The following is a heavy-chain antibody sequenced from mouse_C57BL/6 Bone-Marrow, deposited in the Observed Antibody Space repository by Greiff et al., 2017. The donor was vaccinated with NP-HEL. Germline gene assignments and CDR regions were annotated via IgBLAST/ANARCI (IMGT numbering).Heavy chain of an antibody. CDR2: INPNNGGT. J-gene: IGHJ2*01. CDR3: ARDSGYAFDY. CDR1: GYTFTSYW. Sequence: VKLQQPGTELVKPGASVKLSCKASGYTFTSYWMHWLKQRPGQGLEWIGYINPNNGGTNDNEKFKTKATLTVDKSSSTAYMQLSSLTSEDSAVYYCARDSGYAFDYWGQGTTLTVSS. D-gene: IGHD3-2*02. V-gene: IGHV1-53*01.